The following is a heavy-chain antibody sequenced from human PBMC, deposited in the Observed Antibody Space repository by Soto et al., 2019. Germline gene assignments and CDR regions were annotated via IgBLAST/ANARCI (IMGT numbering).Heavy chain of an antibody. V-gene: IGHV3-33*01. Sequence: GGSLRLSCAASVVTFSSYGMHWVRQAPGKGLEWVAVIWYDGSNKYYAESAKGRFTISRDNYKNTLYPQMNSLRAEDTPVYYCAREYSSSIVWFDPWGQGTLVTVPS. CDR3: AREYSSSIVWFDP. D-gene: IGHD6-6*01. J-gene: IGHJ5*02. CDR1: VVTFSSYG. CDR2: IWYDGSNK.